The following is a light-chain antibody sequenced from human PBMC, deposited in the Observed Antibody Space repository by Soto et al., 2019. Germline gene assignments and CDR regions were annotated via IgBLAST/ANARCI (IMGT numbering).Light chain of an antibody. Sequence: DIQMTQSPSSLSASVGDRVTITCRASQGISNYLAWYQQKPGQFPKLLIYAASTLQSGVPSRFSGSGSGTDVTLPISSLQPEDVATYYCQKYNSALWAFGQGTKVEIK. CDR2: AAS. CDR1: QGISNY. J-gene: IGKJ1*01. CDR3: QKYNSALWA. V-gene: IGKV1-27*01.